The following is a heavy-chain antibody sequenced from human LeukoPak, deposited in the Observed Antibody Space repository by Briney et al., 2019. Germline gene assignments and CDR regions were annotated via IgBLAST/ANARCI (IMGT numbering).Heavy chain of an antibody. Sequence: SETLSLTCSVYGGSFSGYYWRWIRQPPGKGLEWIGEINHSGNSNYNPSLKSRVTISVDTSKNQFSLKLNSVTAADTGVYYCARGLTHWGQGTLVAVSS. CDR3: ARGLTH. V-gene: IGHV4-34*01. CDR2: INHSGNS. J-gene: IGHJ4*02. CDR1: GGSFSGYY.